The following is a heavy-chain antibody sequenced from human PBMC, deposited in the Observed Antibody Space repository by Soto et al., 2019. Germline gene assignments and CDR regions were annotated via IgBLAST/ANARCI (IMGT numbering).Heavy chain of an antibody. J-gene: IGHJ1*01. D-gene: IGHD2-21*02. CDR2: MNPNSGNT. Sequence: GASVKVSCKASGYTFTSYDINWVRQATGQGLEWMGWMNPNSGNTGYAQKFQGRVTMTRNTSISTAYMELSSLRSEDTAVYYCAGGYCGGDCYYRYFQHWGQGTLVTVSS. V-gene: IGHV1-8*01. CDR1: GYTFTSYD. CDR3: AGGYCGGDCYYRYFQH.